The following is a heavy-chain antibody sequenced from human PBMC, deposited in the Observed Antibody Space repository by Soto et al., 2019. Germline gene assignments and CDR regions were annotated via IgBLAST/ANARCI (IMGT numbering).Heavy chain of an antibody. J-gene: IGHJ4*02. Sequence: ELRVVESGGGLVQPGESLRLACAASGFTFSNYWMHWVRQGPGKGLVWVSHINTDGTTTTYADSVKGRFTMSRDNAKNTVYLQMNSLGPEDTAVYYCARGGLATGTIDYWGQGTLVTVSS. V-gene: IGHV3-74*01. CDR2: INTDGTTT. CDR3: ARGGLATGTIDY. D-gene: IGHD1-1*01. CDR1: GFTFSNYW.